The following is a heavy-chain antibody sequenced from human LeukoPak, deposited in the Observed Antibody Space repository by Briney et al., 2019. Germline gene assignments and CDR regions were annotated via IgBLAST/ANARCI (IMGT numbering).Heavy chain of an antibody. CDR2: ISSSNTI. CDR1: GFTFSSYS. J-gene: IGHJ4*02. CDR3: ARVGVQLCVDY. Sequence: PGGSLRLSCAASGFTFSSYSMNWVRQAPGKGLEWVSYISSSNTIYYADSVKGRFTISRDNAKNSLYLQMNSLRAEDTAVYYCARVGVQLCVDYWGQGTLVTVSS. V-gene: IGHV3-48*01. D-gene: IGHD5-18*01.